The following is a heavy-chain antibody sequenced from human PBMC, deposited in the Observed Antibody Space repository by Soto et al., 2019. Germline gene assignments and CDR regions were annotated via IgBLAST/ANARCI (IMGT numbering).Heavy chain of an antibody. V-gene: IGHV4-4*02. CDR2: IYHSGST. D-gene: IGHD6-13*01. CDR1: GGSISSSNW. Sequence: QVQLQESGPGLVKPSGTLSLTCAVSGGSISSSNWWSWVRQPPGKGLEWIGEIYHSGSTNYNPSLKRRVPIXVXKXXNQFSLKLSSVTAADTAVYYCARAAMGGSSWPFDYWGQGTLVTVSS. J-gene: IGHJ4*02. CDR3: ARAAMGGSSWPFDY.